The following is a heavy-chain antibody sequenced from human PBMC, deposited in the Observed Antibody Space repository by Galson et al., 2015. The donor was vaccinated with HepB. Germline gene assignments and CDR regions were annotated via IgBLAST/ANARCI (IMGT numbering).Heavy chain of an antibody. J-gene: IGHJ4*02. V-gene: IGHV3-30*02. D-gene: IGHD2-15*01. Sequence: SLRLSCAASGFTFSSYSMHWVRQAPGKGLEWVAFIRYDGSNKYYADSVKGRFTISRDNSKNTLYLQMNSLGAEDTAVYYCAKSMMVVAAFDYWGQGTLVTVSS. CDR3: AKSMMVVAAFDY. CDR2: IRYDGSNK. CDR1: GFTFSSYS.